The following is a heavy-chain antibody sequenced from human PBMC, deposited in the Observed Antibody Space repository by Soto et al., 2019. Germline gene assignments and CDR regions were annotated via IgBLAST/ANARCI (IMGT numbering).Heavy chain of an antibody. V-gene: IGHV4-30-4*08. Sequence: SETLSLTCTVSGGSGNSGTDYWSWIRQPPGKGLEWIGHIYYSGSTYYNPSLKSRVTISVDTSKNQFSLKLSSVTAADTAVYYCARVRVPYCSSTSCYGGWFDPWGQGTLVTVSS. D-gene: IGHD2-2*01. CDR1: GGSGNSGTDY. CDR3: ARVRVPYCSSTSCYGGWFDP. J-gene: IGHJ5*02. CDR2: IYYSGST.